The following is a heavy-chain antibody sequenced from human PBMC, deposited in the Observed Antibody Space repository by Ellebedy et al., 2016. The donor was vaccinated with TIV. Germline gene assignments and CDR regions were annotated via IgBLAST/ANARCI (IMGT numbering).Heavy chain of an antibody. Sequence: ASVKVSCKASGYTFTRYYMHWLRQAPGQGLEYMGIINPNGGSTNYAQKFQGRVTMTRDTSTSTFYMELSSLRSDDAAVYYCARGDQWLTAHYFDYWGQGTLVTVSS. CDR1: GYTFTRYY. D-gene: IGHD5-24*01. J-gene: IGHJ4*02. CDR2: INPNGGST. V-gene: IGHV1-46*01. CDR3: ARGDQWLTAHYFDY.